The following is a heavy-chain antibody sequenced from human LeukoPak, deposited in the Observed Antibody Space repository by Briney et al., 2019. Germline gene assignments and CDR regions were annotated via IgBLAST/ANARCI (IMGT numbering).Heavy chain of an antibody. J-gene: IGHJ4*02. CDR2: IDHRGST. V-gene: IGHV4-34*01. CDR3: ARTRDGYLRY. D-gene: IGHD5-24*01. CDR1: GGASSGYY. Sequence: SETLSLTCAAYGGASSGYYCTCTRQPPGKGLEWIGEIDHRGSTHYNPSLQSRVTISIDTSKNQFSLKVSSVTAADTALYYGARTRDGYLRYWGQGSLVTVSS.